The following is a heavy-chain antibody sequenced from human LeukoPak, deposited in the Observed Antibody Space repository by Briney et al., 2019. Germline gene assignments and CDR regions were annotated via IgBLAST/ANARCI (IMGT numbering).Heavy chain of an antibody. D-gene: IGHD1-7*01. J-gene: IGHJ4*02. CDR1: GYSISSGYY. V-gene: IGHV4-38-2*02. CDR2: IYHSGST. Sequence: PSETLSLTCTVSGYSISSGYYWGWIRQPPGKWLEWIGSIYHSGSTYYNPSLKSRVTISVDTSKNQFSLKLSSVTAADTAVYYCANSPTGLTGTTGANWGQGTLVTVSS. CDR3: ANSPTGLTGTTGAN.